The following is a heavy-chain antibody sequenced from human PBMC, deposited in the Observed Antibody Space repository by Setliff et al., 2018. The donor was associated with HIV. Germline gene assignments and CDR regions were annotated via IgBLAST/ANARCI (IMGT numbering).Heavy chain of an antibody. CDR2: IYTSGNT. V-gene: IGHV4-61*02. CDR3: AREIPYSFGYYFDY. J-gene: IGHJ4*02. D-gene: IGHD5-18*01. Sequence: PSETLSLTCTVSGDSISSGGYYWSWIRQPAGKGLEWIGLIYTSGNTRYNPSLKSRVTISVDTSKNHFSLKLRSVTAADTAAYYCAREIPYSFGYYFDYWGQGTLVTVSS. CDR1: GDSISSGGYY.